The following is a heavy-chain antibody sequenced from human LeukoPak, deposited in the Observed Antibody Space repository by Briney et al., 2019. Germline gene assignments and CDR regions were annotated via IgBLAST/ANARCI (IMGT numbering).Heavy chain of an antibody. CDR3: ARGVGYYGSGSQSDY. D-gene: IGHD3-10*01. CDR2: ISSSSSYI. Sequence: GGSLRLSCAASGFTFSSYSMNWVRQAPGKGLEWVSSISSSSSYIYYAGSVKGRFTISRDNAKNSLYLRMNSLRAEDTAVYYCARGVGYYGSGSQSDYWGQGTLVTVSS. CDR1: GFTFSSYS. V-gene: IGHV3-21*01. J-gene: IGHJ4*02.